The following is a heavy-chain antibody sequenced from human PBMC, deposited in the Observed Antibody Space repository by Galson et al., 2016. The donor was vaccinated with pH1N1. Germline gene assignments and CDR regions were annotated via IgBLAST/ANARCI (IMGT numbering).Heavy chain of an antibody. CDR3: APGGDDYGGNPHWFDP. CDR2: IVPITGVT. Sequence: SVKVSCKASGGTFSTYVIIWVRQAPGQGLEWMRRIVPITGVTNYAQKFQDRVTITADESTSTAYMELSSLRSEDTGVYYCAPGGDDYGGNPHWFDPWGQGTLFTVSS. V-gene: IGHV1-69*04. D-gene: IGHD4-23*01. CDR1: GGTFSTYV. J-gene: IGHJ5*02.